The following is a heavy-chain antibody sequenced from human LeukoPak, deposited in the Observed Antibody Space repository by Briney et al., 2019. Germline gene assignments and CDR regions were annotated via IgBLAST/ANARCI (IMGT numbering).Heavy chain of an antibody. CDR1: GYTFTSYG. CDR3: ARVSDIVATILETDFDY. V-gene: IGHV1-18*01. D-gene: IGHD5-12*01. Sequence: ASVKVSCKASGYTFTSYGISWVRQVPGQGLEWMGWISAYNGNTNYAQKLQGRVTMTTDTSTSTAYMELRSLRSDDTAVYYCARVSDIVATILETDFDYWGQGTLVTVSS. CDR2: ISAYNGNT. J-gene: IGHJ4*02.